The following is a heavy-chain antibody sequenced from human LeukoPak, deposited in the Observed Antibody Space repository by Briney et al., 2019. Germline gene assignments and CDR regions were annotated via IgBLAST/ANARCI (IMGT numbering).Heavy chain of an antibody. CDR3: AKEPREYCSSTSCPNWIDP. CDR1: RFTFSSYV. CDR2: ISASGGTT. J-gene: IGHJ5*02. V-gene: IGHV3-23*01. Sequence: GGSLRLSCAASRFTFSSYVMSWVRQAPGKGLEWVSAISASGGTTYYADSVKGRCTISRDNSKNTLYLQTSSLRAEDTAVYYCAKEPREYCSSTSCPNWIDPWGQGTLVTVSS. D-gene: IGHD2-2*01.